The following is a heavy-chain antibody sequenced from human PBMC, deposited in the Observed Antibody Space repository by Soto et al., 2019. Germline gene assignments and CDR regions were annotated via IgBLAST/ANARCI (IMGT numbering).Heavy chain of an antibody. V-gene: IGHV4-39*01. CDR2: IYYSGST. D-gene: IGHD3-3*01. CDR3: ARLPFFGVVTTYFDY. CDR1: GGSISSSSYY. J-gene: IGHJ4*02. Sequence: QLQLQESGPGLVKPSETLSLTCTVSGGSISSSSYYWGWIRQPPGKGLEWIGSIYYSGSTYYNPSLKSRVTISVDTSKNQFSLKLSSVTAADTAVYYCARLPFFGVVTTYFDYWGQGTLVTVSS.